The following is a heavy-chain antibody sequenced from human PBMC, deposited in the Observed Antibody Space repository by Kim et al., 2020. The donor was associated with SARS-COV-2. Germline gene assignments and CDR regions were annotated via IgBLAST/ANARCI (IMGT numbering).Heavy chain of an antibody. CDR3: ARTPWGPFDQ. Sequence: SETLSLTCSVPADSFTSYYWNWIRQPPGKGLEWIGYIFHTGITSYNPSLKSRVTMSLDSSKSQVSLSLRSVTAADTAGYFCARTPWGPFDQWGQGTPVTV. CDR1: ADSFTSYY. D-gene: IGHD7-27*01. J-gene: IGHJ4*02. CDR2: IFHTGIT. V-gene: IGHV4-59*01.